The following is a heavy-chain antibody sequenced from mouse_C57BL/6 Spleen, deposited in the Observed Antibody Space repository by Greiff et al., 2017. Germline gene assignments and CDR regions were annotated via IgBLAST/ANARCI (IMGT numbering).Heavy chain of an antibody. CDR2: IDPSDSYT. CDR3: ARRGLRLPYAMDY. D-gene: IGHD3-2*02. V-gene: IGHV1-69*01. J-gene: IGHJ4*01. Sequence: QVQLQQPGAELVMPGASVKLSCKASGYTFTSYWMHWVKQRPGQGLEWIGEIDPSDSYTNYNQKFKGKSTLTVDKSSSTAYMQLSSLTSEDSAVYYCARRGLRLPYAMDYWGQGTSVTVSS. CDR1: GYTFTSYW.